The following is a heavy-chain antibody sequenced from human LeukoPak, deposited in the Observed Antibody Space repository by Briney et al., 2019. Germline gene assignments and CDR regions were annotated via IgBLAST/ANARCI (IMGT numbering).Heavy chain of an antibody. Sequence: ASVKVSCKASGYTFTSYYMHWVRQAPGQGLEWMGIINPSGGSTSYAQKFQGRVTMTRDMSTSTVYMELSSLRAEDTAVYYCARALWEQRSSAYFDYWGQGTLVTVSS. CDR2: INPSGGST. CDR3: ARALWEQRSSAYFDY. D-gene: IGHD1-26*01. CDR1: GYTFTSYY. J-gene: IGHJ4*02. V-gene: IGHV1-46*01.